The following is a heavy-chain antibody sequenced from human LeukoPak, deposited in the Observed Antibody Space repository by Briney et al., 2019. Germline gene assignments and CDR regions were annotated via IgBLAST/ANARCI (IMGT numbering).Heavy chain of an antibody. J-gene: IGHJ4*02. Sequence: PGGSLRLSCAASGFTFSSYSMNWVRRAPGKGLEWVSYISSSSSTIYYADSVKGRFTISRDNAKNSLYLQMNSLRAEDTAVYYCAAGSGYDLGTFDYCGQGTLVTASS. D-gene: IGHD5-12*01. CDR3: AAGSGYDLGTFDY. CDR1: GFTFSSYS. CDR2: ISSSSSTI. V-gene: IGHV3-48*01.